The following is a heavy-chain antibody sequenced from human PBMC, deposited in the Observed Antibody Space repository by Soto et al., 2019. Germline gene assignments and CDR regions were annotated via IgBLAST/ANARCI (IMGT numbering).Heavy chain of an antibody. CDR3: TRPLRTGGVDAFDI. CDR1: GVSFSGSA. J-gene: IGHJ3*02. D-gene: IGHD2-8*02. V-gene: IGHV3-73*01. Sequence: AGTLRLSCAASGVSFSGSAMHWVRQASGKGLEWVGRIRSKANSYATAYAASVKGRFTISRDDSKNTAYLQMNSLKTADTAVYYCTRPLRTGGVDAFDIWGQGTMVTVSS. CDR2: IRSKANSYAT.